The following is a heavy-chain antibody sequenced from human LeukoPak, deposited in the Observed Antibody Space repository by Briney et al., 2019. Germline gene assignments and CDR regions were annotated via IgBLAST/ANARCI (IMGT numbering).Heavy chain of an antibody. CDR1: GWSFSGYY. CDR2: INHSGST. Sequence: SETLSLTCAVYGWSFSGYYWSWIRQPPGKGREWIGEINHSGSTNYNPSLKSRVTISVDTSKNQFSLKLSSVTAADTAVYYCASNVDTAMVPYYWGQGTLVTVSS. CDR3: ASNVDTAMVPYY. V-gene: IGHV4-34*01. D-gene: IGHD5-18*01. J-gene: IGHJ4*02.